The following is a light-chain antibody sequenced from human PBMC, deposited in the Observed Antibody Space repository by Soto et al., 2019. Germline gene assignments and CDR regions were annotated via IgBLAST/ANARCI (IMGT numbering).Light chain of an antibody. CDR1: QSLVYNGGNPY. V-gene: IGKV2-24*01. J-gene: IGKJ2*01. Sequence: DIVLTQTPLSSPVTLGQPASISCRSSQSLVYNGGNPYLSWLQQRPGQPPRLLIYKISHRFSGGPDRFSGSGAGTDFTPKISRVEAEDVGVYYCMQATQFPYTFGQGTKLEIK. CDR3: MQATQFPYT. CDR2: KIS.